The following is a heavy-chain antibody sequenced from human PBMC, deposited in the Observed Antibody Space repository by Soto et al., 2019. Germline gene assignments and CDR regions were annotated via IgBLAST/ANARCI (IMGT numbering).Heavy chain of an antibody. CDR3: AKGQYYGEFKSHFDY. J-gene: IGHJ4*02. D-gene: IGHD3-10*01. Sequence: GGSLRLSCAASGFTFSSYAMSWVRQAPGKGLEWVSAISGSGGSTYYADSVKGRFTISRDNSKNTLYLQMNSLRAEDTAVYYCAKGQYYGEFKSHFDYWGQGTLVTVSS. CDR2: ISGSGGST. V-gene: IGHV3-23*01. CDR1: GFTFSSYA.